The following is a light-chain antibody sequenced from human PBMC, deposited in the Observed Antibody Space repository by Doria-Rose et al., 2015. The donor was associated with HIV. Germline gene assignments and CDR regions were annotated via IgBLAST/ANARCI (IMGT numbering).Light chain of an antibody. V-gene: IGKV3-20*01. Sequence: TQSPGTLSLSLGERATLSCWASQSFSSTYLAWYQQKPGQAPSLLIYDGSTRATGIPDRFSASGSGTDFILTINRLEPEDFALYYCHQYGTSWTCGQGTKVEI. J-gene: IGKJ1*01. CDR1: QSFSSTY. CDR2: DGS. CDR3: HQYGTSWT.